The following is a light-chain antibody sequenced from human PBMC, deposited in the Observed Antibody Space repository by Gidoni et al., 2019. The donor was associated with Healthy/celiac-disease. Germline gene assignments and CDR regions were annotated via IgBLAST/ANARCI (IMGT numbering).Light chain of an antibody. Sequence: IVFTLSPGTLSLSPGERATLACRASQSVSSIYLAWYQQKPGQAPRLLIYGASSRATGIPDRFSGSGSGTDFTLTISRLEPEDFAVYYCQQYGSSPFTFGPGTKVDIK. J-gene: IGKJ3*01. CDR2: GAS. CDR3: QQYGSSPFT. CDR1: QSVSSIY. V-gene: IGKV3-20*01.